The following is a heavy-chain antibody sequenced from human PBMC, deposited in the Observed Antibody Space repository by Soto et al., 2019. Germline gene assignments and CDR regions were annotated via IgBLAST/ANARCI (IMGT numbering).Heavy chain of an antibody. CDR3: AIVPAP. CDR1: GGSISSGGYS. V-gene: IGHV4-30-2*01. Sequence: QLQLQESGSGLVKPSQTLSLTCAVSGGSISSGGYSWSWFRQPPGKGLEWIGYIYHSGTTYYNPSLKSRVTISVDRSKNQFSLKLSSVTAADTAVYYCAIVPAPWGQGTLVTVSS. CDR2: IYHSGTT. J-gene: IGHJ4*02.